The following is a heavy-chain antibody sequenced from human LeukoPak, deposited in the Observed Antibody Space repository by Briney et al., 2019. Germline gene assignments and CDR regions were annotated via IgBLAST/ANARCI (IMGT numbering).Heavy chain of an antibody. V-gene: IGHV1-8*02. D-gene: IGHD3-3*01. CDR2: MNPNSGNT. CDR1: GYTFTGYY. Sequence: ASVKVSCKASGYTFTGYYMHWVRQAPGQGLEWMGWMNPNSGNTGYAQKFQGRVTMTRNTSISTAYMELSSLRSEDTAVYYCARGLEEWLLIGYYYYMDVWGKGTTVTVSS. CDR3: ARGLEEWLLIGYYYYMDV. J-gene: IGHJ6*03.